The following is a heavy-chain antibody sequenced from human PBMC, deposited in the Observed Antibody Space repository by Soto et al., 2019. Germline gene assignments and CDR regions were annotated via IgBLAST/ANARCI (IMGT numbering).Heavy chain of an antibody. J-gene: IGHJ4*02. V-gene: IGHV1-2*04. D-gene: IGHD5-12*01. CDR1: GYTFTGFF. CDR2: INPNSGGT. CDR3: ARWDIVATISEY. Sequence: GASVKVSCKASGYTFTGFFIHWVRQAPGQGLEWMGWINPNSGGTNYAQKFQGWVTMTRDTSISTAYMELSRLKSDDTAVYYCARWDIVATISEYWGQGTQVTVSS.